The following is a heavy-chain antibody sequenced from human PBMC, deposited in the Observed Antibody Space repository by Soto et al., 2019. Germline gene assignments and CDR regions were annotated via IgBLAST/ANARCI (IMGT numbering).Heavy chain of an antibody. Sequence: VLLVESGGGLVKPGGSLRLSGAASGFTFTNAWMTWVRPGPGKGLEWVGRFKSKSDGGTIDYAAPVKGRFTISSDDTNNTLDLQMNSLKTEDTAVYYCTTGAHLRTVGASDFWGQGTVVTVSS. D-gene: IGHD1-26*01. J-gene: IGHJ3*01. CDR2: FKSKSDGGTI. V-gene: IGHV3-15*01. CDR3: TTGAHLRTVGASDF. CDR1: GFTFTNAW.